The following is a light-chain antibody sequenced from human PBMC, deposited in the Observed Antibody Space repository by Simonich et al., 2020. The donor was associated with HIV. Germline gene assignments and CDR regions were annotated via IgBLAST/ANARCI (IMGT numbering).Light chain of an antibody. CDR1: QSLLHSNGYNY. Sequence: IVMTQSPLSLPVTPGEPASISCRSSQSLLHSNGYNYLDWYLPKPGQSPQLLIYLGSNRASGVPDRFSGSGSGTDFTLKISRVEAEDVGVYYCMQALQTPLYTFGQGTKLEIK. CDR3: MQALQTPLYT. CDR2: LGS. V-gene: IGKV2-28*01. J-gene: IGKJ2*01.